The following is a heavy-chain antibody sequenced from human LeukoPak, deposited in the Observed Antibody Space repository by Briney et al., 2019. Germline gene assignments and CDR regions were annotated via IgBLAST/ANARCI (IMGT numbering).Heavy chain of an antibody. V-gene: IGHV1-46*01. CDR1: GYTFTSYY. J-gene: IGHJ6*02. D-gene: IGHD2-21*02. CDR3: ARSRVTASYYYYGMDV. Sequence: ASVKVSCKASGYTFTSYYMHWVRQAPGQGLEWMGIINPSGGSTSYAQKFQGRVTMTRDTSTSTVYMELGSLRSEDTAVYYCARSRVTASYYYYGMDVWGQGTTVTVSS. CDR2: INPSGGST.